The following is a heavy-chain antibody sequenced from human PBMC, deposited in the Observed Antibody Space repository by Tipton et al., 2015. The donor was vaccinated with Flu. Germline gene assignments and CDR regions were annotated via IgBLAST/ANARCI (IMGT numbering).Heavy chain of an antibody. Sequence: QSLRLSCSISGGFITSGSYYWSWIRQSAGRGLEWIGRIYTTGSVNYNPSLRGRVTIAGDTSRNHFSLQLTSVTAADTAVYFCARSPSYSGSGIYPYYFDDWGQGTLVTVAS. J-gene: IGHJ4*02. CDR2: IYTTGSV. CDR3: ARSPSYSGSGIYPYYFDD. V-gene: IGHV4-61*02. D-gene: IGHD3-10*01. CDR1: GGFITSGSYY.